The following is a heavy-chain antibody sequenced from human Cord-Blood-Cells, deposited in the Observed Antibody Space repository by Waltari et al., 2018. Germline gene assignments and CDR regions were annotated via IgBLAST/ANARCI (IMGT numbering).Heavy chain of an antibody. V-gene: IGHV1-2*04. CDR3: ARVGGSGDQFDY. Sequence: QVQLVQSGAEVKKPGASVKVSCKASGYSFTGSYINWVRQASGQGLEWMGWINPNSGGTNYAQKFQGWVTMTRDTSISTAYMELSRLRSDDTAVYYCARVGGSGDQFDYWGQGTLVTVSS. CDR1: GYSFTGSY. D-gene: IGHD7-27*01. J-gene: IGHJ4*02. CDR2: INPNSGGT.